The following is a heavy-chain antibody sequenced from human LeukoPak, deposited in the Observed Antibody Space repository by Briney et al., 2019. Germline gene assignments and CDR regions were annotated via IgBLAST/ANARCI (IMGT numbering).Heavy chain of an antibody. D-gene: IGHD3-10*01. CDR3: ARGRGTTMVRGVITNYFDL. J-gene: IGHJ2*01. CDR1: GYTSTAHY. CDR2: IDPNSGGT. V-gene: IGHV1-2*02. Sequence: ASVKVSCRASGYTSTAHYIHWVRQAPGQGLEWMGWIDPNSGGTNYAQKFLGSVTMTGDTSINTAFMELGRLRSDDTAIYYCARGRGTTMVRGVITNYFDLWGRGSLVTVSS.